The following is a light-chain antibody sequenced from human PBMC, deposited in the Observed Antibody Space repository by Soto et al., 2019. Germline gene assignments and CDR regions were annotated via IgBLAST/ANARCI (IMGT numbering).Light chain of an antibody. Sequence: DVGMTQSPLSLPVTLGQPPSTSCRPSQSLFTSVGSSSLNWFQQRPGQSPRRLIYKVSNRDSGVPPRFSGSGSGTDFTLQISRVEAEDVGVYYCMQATHWPRTFGQGTKVEIK. CDR3: MQATHWPRT. CDR2: KVS. CDR1: QSLFTSVGSSS. J-gene: IGKJ1*01. V-gene: IGKV2-30*01.